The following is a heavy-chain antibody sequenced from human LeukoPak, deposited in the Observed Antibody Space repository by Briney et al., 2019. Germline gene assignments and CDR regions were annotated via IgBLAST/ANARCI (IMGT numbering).Heavy chain of an antibody. CDR2: ITWKREVV. Sequence: GGSLRLSCAASGFTFEDYAMHWVRQGPGKGLEWVSGITWKREVVGYVDSVKGRFTISRDNAKNSLYLQMNSLRAEDTALYYCARDSGITLLRGVIDYWGQGTLVTVSS. J-gene: IGHJ4*02. D-gene: IGHD3-10*01. CDR3: ARDSGITLLRGVIDY. V-gene: IGHV3-9*01. CDR1: GFTFEDYA.